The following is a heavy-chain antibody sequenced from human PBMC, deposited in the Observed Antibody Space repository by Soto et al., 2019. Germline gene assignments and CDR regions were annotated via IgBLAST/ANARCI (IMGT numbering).Heavy chain of an antibody. CDR2: IYYSGST. CDR1: GGSISSYY. V-gene: IGHV4-59*08. CDR3: ARHLVRSGYYDY. D-gene: IGHD2-15*01. J-gene: IGHJ4*02. Sequence: SETLSVTCTVAGGSISSYYWSWIRQPPGKGLEWIGYIYYSGSTNYNPSLKSRVTISVDTSKNQFSLKLSSVTAADTAVYYCARHLVRSGYYDYWGQGTLVTVSS.